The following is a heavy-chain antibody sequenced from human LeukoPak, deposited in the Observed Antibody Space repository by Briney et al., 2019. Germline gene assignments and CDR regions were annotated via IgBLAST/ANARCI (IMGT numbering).Heavy chain of an antibody. Sequence: GGSLRLSCAACGFTFNSYIMNWVRQAPGKGLEWVSSISSSSSYIYYADSVKGRFTISRDNAQNSLYLQMNSLRAEDTAVFYCARGTSSGWSYFDYWGQGTLVTVSS. CDR1: GFTFNSYI. D-gene: IGHD6-19*01. J-gene: IGHJ4*02. CDR3: ARGTSSGWSYFDY. CDR2: ISSSSSYI. V-gene: IGHV3-21*01.